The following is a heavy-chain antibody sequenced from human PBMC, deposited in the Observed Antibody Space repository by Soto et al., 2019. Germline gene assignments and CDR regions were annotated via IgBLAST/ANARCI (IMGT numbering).Heavy chain of an antibody. CDR2: INHSGST. Sequence: SETLSLTCAVYGGSFSGYYWSWIRQPPGKGLEWIGEINHSGSTNYNPSLKSRVTISVDTSKNQFSLKLSSVTAADTAVYYCARGGITMVRGVITLDFDYWGKGTLVTVSS. CDR1: GGSFSGYY. D-gene: IGHD3-10*01. J-gene: IGHJ4*02. V-gene: IGHV4-34*01. CDR3: ARGGITMVRGVITLDFDY.